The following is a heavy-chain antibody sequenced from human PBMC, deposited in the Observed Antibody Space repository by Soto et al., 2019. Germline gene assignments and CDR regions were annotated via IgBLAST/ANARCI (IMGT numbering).Heavy chain of an antibody. Sequence: SETLSLTCSVSGGSIASSDGWSWVRQSPGKGLEWIGEIFHNGNTYYNPSLNSRVTISVDTSKNQFSLNLRSVTAADTAVYYCARRTWGMDVWGQGTTVTVSS. CDR2: IFHNGNT. CDR1: GGSIASSDG. D-gene: IGHD2-8*01. CDR3: ARRTWGMDV. V-gene: IGHV4-4*02. J-gene: IGHJ6*02.